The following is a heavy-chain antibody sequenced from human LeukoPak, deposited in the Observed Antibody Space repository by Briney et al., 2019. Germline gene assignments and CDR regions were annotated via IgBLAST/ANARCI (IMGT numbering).Heavy chain of an antibody. Sequence: ASVKVSCKASGYTFTSYGISWVRQAPGQGLEWMGWINPNSGGTNYAQKFQGRVTMTRDTSISTAYMELSRLRSDDTAVYYCAVDTAMVLSLFGYWGQGTLVTVSS. CDR3: AVDTAMVLSLFGY. J-gene: IGHJ4*02. D-gene: IGHD5-18*01. CDR1: GYTFTSYG. V-gene: IGHV1-2*02. CDR2: INPNSGGT.